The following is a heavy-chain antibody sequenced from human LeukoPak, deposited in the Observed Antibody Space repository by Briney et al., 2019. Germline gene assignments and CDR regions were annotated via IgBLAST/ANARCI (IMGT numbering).Heavy chain of an antibody. CDR1: GFTFSSYG. CDR3: AKDLWYYASGVPY. D-gene: IGHD3-10*01. Sequence: PGGSLRLXCAASGFTFSSYGMSWVRQAPGMGLEWVSGISGSGGSTFYAGSVKGRFTISRDNSKNTLYLQMNSLRAEDTALYYCAKDLWYYASGVPYWGQGTLVTVSS. J-gene: IGHJ4*02. V-gene: IGHV3-23*01. CDR2: ISGSGGST.